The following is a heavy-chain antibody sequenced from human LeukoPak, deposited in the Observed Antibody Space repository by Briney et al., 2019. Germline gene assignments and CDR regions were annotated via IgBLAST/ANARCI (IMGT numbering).Heavy chain of an antibody. J-gene: IGHJ4*02. CDR2: IYSGGST. CDR3: ARETLNSWFDY. Sequence: GGSLRLSCAASGFTVSSNYMSWVRQAPGKGLEWVSVIYSGGSTYYADSVKGRFTISRDNSKNTLYLQMNSLRAEDTAVYYCARETLNSWFDYWGQGTLVTVSS. CDR1: GFTVSSNY. D-gene: IGHD4-23*01. V-gene: IGHV3-66*01.